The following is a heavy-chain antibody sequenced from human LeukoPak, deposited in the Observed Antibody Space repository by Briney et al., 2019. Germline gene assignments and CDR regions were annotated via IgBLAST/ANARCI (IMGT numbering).Heavy chain of an antibody. V-gene: IGHV3-72*01. CDR3: ASSYSTSWPTDRIFDY. CDR2: IRIKTRSYTT. CDR1: GFTFSDHQ. J-gene: IGHJ4*02. D-gene: IGHD6-13*01. Sequence: GGSLRLSCAASGFTFSDHQMDWVRQAPGKGLEWVGRIRIKTRSYTTEYAASVEGRSTISRDDSKNSLYLQMNNLKTEDTAVYFCASSYSTSWPTDRIFDYWGQGTPVTVSS.